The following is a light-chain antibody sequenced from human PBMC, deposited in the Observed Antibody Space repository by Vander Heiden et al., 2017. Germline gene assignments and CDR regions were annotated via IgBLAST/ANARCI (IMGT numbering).Light chain of an antibody. J-gene: IGKJ5*01. CDR2: DAS. V-gene: IGKV3-11*01. Sequence: EIVLTQSPATLYLSPGARATLSCRASQSVSSYLAWYQQKPGQAPRLLIYDASNRATGIPARFSGSGSGTDFTLTISSLEPEDFAVYYCQQRSNWPITFGQGTRLEIK. CDR3: QQRSNWPIT. CDR1: QSVSSY.